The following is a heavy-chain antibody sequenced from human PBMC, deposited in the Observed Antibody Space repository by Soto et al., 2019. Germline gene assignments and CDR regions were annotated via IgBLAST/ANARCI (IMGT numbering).Heavy chain of an antibody. V-gene: IGHV4-61*08. J-gene: IGHJ4*02. CDR1: GGSISSGGYS. CDR3: ARGRGPTGGIAY. Sequence: SETLSLTCAVSGGSISSGGYSWSWIRQPPGKGLEGIGYVFHSGSTKYNPSLKSRSTISIDTSKNQFSLKVRSATAADTALYYCARGRGPTGGIAYWGPGTLVTVSS. D-gene: IGHD4-4*01. CDR2: VFHSGST.